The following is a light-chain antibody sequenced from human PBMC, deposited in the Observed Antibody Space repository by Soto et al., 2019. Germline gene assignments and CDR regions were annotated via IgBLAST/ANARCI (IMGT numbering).Light chain of an antibody. V-gene: IGLV2-14*01. CDR3: SSYTISTTYV. CDR2: EVS. J-gene: IGLJ1*01. CDR1: SSDVGYYNY. Sequence: QSVLTQPASVSGSPGQSITISCTGTSSDVGYYNYVSWYQQHPGKAPKLMIYEVSNRPSGVSNRFSGSKSGNTASLTISGLQAEDEADYYCSSYTISTTYVLGTGTKVTVL.